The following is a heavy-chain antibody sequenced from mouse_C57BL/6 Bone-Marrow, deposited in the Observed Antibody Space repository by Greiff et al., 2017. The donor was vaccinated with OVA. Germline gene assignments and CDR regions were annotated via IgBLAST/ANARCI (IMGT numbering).Heavy chain of an antibody. CDR2: ISSGSSTI. J-gene: IGHJ1*03. V-gene: IGHV5-17*01. CDR3: ARSNYWYFDV. CDR1: GFTFSDYG. Sequence: EVKLMESGGGLVKPGGSLKLSCAASGFTFSDYGMHWVRQAPEKGLEWVAYISSGSSTIYYADTVKGRFTISRDNAKNTLFLRMTSLRSEDTAMYYCARSNYWYFDVWGTGTTVTVSS.